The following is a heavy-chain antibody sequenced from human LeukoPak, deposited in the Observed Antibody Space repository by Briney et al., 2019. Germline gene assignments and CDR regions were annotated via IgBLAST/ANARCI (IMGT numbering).Heavy chain of an antibody. Sequence: GGSLRLSCAASGFTFSSYGMSWVRQAPGKGLEWVSAISGSGGSTYYADSVKGRFTISRDNSKNTLYLQMNSLRAEDTAVYYCAKAGVITMVRGANTHFDYWGQGTLVTVSS. CDR1: GFTFSSYG. D-gene: IGHD3-10*01. V-gene: IGHV3-23*01. CDR2: ISGSGGST. CDR3: AKAGVITMVRGANTHFDY. J-gene: IGHJ4*02.